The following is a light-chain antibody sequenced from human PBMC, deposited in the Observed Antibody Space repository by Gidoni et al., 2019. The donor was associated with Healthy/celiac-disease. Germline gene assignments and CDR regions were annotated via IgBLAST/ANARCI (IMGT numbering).Light chain of an antibody. CDR1: QSLLHSNGYNY. J-gene: IGKJ4*01. CDR3: MQALQTPLT. CDR2: LGS. Sequence: DIVMPQSPLSLPVTPGEPASISCRSSQSLLHSNGYNYLDWYLQKPGQSPQLLIYLGSNRASGVSERFSGSGSGTDFTLKISRVEAEDVGVYYCMQALQTPLTFGGGTKVEIK. V-gene: IGKV2-28*01.